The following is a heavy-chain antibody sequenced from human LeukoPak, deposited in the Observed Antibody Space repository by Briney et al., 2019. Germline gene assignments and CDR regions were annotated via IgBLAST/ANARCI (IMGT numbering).Heavy chain of an antibody. Sequence: EASVKVSCKASGYTFTSYYMHWVRQAPGQGLEWMGIINPSGGSTSYAQKFQGRVTMTRDMSTSIVYMELSSLRSEDTAVYYCARDHGYSYGYPYYYYYYMDVWGKGTTVTVSS. V-gene: IGHV1-46*01. CDR3: ARDHGYSYGYPYYYYYYMDV. CDR1: GYTFTSYY. J-gene: IGHJ6*03. CDR2: INPSGGST. D-gene: IGHD5-18*01.